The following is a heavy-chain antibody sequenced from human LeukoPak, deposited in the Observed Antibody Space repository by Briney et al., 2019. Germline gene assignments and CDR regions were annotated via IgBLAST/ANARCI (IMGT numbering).Heavy chain of an antibody. CDR2: MNPNSGNT. V-gene: IGHV1-8*01. J-gene: IGHJ5*02. D-gene: IGHD3-22*01. CDR3: ARDSSSGYRNWFDP. CDR1: GYTFTSYD. Sequence: RASVKVSCKASGYTFTSYDINWVRQATGHGLAWMGWMNPNSGNTGYAQKFQGRVTMTRNTSISTAYMELSSLRSEDTAVYYCARDSSSGYRNWFDPRGQGTLVTVSS.